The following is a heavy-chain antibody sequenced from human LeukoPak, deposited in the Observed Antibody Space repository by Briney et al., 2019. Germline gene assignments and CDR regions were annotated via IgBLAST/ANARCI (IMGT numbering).Heavy chain of an antibody. CDR3: ARDWLAASNWFDP. CDR1: GFTFSDYY. D-gene: IGHD6-25*01. Sequence: GGSLRLSCAASGFTFSDYYMSWIRQAPGKGLEWVSYISSSSSYTNYADSAKGRFTISRDNAKNSLYLQMNSLRAEDTAVYYCARDWLAASNWFDPWGQGTLVTVSS. V-gene: IGHV3-11*06. CDR2: ISSSSSYT. J-gene: IGHJ5*02.